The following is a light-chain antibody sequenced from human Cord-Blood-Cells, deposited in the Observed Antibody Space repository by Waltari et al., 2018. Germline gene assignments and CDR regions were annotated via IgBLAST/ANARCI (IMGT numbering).Light chain of an antibody. CDR2: GAS. CDR1: QSVSSRH. J-gene: IGKJ4*01. V-gene: IGKV3-20*01. CDR3: QQYGSSPLT. Sequence: EIVLTQFPGTPSLSLAERTTLLCRSIQSVSSRHLAWYQQKPGQAPGLLIYGASSSATGIPDMFTGSGSGTYFSLTLSRLEPEDFAVYYCQQYGSSPLTFGGGTKVEIK.